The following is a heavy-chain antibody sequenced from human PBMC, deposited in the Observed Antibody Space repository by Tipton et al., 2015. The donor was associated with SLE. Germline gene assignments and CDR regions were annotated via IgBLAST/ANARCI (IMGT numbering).Heavy chain of an antibody. V-gene: IGHV4-34*01. J-gene: IGHJ2*01. D-gene: IGHD1-14*01. CDR2: INHSGST. Sequence: TLSLTCTVSGGSFSGYYWSWIRQPPGKGLEWIGEINHSGSTNYNPSLKSRVTISVNSPKNQFSLQLNSVTAADTAVYYCAGHQAEDWYFHLWGRGTLVTVPS. CDR1: GGSFSGYY. CDR3: AGHQAEDWYFHL.